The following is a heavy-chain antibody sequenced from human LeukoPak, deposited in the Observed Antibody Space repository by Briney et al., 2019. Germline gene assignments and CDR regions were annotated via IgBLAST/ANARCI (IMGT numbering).Heavy chain of an antibody. CDR3: AKGSMYSSASQFDS. Sequence: GGSLRLSCAASRFTFSNYAMSWVRQAPGKGLEWVSTIYGSGATTFYADSVKGRFTISRDNSKNTLYLQMNSLRAEDTAVYHCAKGSMYSSASQFDSWGQGALVTVSS. CDR1: RFTFSNYA. J-gene: IGHJ4*02. CDR2: IYGSGATT. D-gene: IGHD3-22*01. V-gene: IGHV3-23*01.